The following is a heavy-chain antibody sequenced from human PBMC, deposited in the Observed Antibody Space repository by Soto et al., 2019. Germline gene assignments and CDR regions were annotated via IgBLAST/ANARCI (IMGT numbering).Heavy chain of an antibody. J-gene: IGHJ5*02. D-gene: IGHD2-8*02. CDR2: IFHRGST. V-gene: IGHV4-59*12. Sequence: SETLSLTCNVSGASISTYYWSWIRQPPQKGLEWIGYIFHRGSTTYNPSLKSRVTISIDASKKYFSLRLNSVTAADTAVYYCAKTTGFYSVTWFDLWGQGTLVTVSS. CDR3: AKTTGFYSVTWFDL. CDR1: GASISTYY.